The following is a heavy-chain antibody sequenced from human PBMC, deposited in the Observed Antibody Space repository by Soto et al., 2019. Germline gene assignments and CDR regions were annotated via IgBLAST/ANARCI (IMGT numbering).Heavy chain of an antibody. Sequence: SETLSLTCTVSGGSISSYYWSWIRQPPGKGLEWIGYIYYSGSTNYNPSLKGRVTISVDTSKNQFSLKLSSVTAADTAVYYCARGYYYGPGYYYYMDVWGKGNTVTVSS. V-gene: IGHV4-59*08. CDR2: IYYSGST. J-gene: IGHJ6*03. CDR1: GGSISSYY. CDR3: ARGYYYGPGYYYYMDV. D-gene: IGHD3-10*01.